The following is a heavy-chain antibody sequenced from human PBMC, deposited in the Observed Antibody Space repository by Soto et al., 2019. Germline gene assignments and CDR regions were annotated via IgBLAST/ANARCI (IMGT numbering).Heavy chain of an antibody. Sequence: EVQLLESGGGLVQPGGSLRLSCVASGFTFSRYVMSWVRQAPGKGLEWVSTINSNGDSTYYADSVKGRFTISRDNSRNSLYLQVNSLRAEDTAVYYCARVPDLDYCSRTICLYYFDYWGEGDLVTVSS. D-gene: IGHD2-2*01. CDR2: INSNGDST. V-gene: IGHV3-23*01. CDR1: GFTFSRYV. J-gene: IGHJ4*02. CDR3: ARVPDLDYCSRTICLYYFDY.